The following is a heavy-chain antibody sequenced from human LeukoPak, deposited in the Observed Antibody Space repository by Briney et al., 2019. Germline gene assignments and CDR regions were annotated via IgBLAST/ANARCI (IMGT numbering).Heavy chain of an antibody. CDR1: GGSISSSSNF. CDR2: ISYSGST. Sequence: SETLSLTCTVSGGSISSSSNFWGWIRQPPGKGLEWIGSISYSGSTYYNPSLKSRVTISVDTSKNQFSLKLSSVTAADTAVYYCARLTPYSGSPLGDYWGQGNLVTVSS. CDR3: ARLTPYSGSPLGDY. V-gene: IGHV4-39*01. J-gene: IGHJ4*02. D-gene: IGHD1-26*01.